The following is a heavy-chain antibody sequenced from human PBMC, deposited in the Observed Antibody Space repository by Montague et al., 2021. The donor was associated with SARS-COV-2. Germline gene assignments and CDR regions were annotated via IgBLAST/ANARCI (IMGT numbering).Heavy chain of an antibody. D-gene: IGHD3-16*01. CDR1: GGSFTFYY. CDR3: ARGPEVYAFNGALNF. J-gene: IGHJ4*02. V-gene: IGHV4-34*01. CDR2: INHHRST. Sequence: SETLSLTCGVDGGSFTFYYWSWIRQPPGKGLEWIGEINHHRSTNNNPSLKTRVTISIDTSKNQFSLKLSSVTAADTAVYYCARGPEVYAFNGALNFWGQGTLVTVSS.